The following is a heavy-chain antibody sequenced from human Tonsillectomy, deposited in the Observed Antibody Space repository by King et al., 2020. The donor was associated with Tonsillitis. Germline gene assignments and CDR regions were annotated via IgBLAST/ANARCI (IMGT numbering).Heavy chain of an antibody. CDR3: ARKGKAVGGTFSPRYYYYMDV. V-gene: IGHV4-59*01. CDR1: GGSISSYY. Sequence: QLQESGPGLVKPSETLSLTCTVSGGSISSYYWSWIRQPPGKGLEWIGYIYYSGSTNYNPSLKGRVTISVDTSKNQFSLRLSSVTAADTAVYYCARKGKAVGGTFSPRYYYYMDVWGKGTTVTVSS. J-gene: IGHJ6*03. CDR2: IYYSGST. D-gene: IGHD6-19*01.